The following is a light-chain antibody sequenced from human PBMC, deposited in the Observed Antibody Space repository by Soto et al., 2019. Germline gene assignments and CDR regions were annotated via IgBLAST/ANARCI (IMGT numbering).Light chain of an antibody. CDR3: QQSYSTPPT. CDR2: DAS. V-gene: IGKV1-39*01. Sequence: DIQMTQSPSSLSASVEDRVTITCQASQNINNYLNWYQQKPGRAPKLLIYDASSLQSGVPSRFSGSGSGTDFTLTISSLQPEDFATYYCQQSYSTPPTFGQGTNVAIK. J-gene: IGKJ1*01. CDR1: QNINNY.